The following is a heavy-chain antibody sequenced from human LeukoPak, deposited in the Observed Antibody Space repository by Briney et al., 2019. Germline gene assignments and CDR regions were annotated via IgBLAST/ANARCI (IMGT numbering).Heavy chain of an antibody. D-gene: IGHD3-10*01. Sequence: SETLSLTCTVSGGSISSSSYYWSWIRQPPGKGLEWIGYIYYSGSTNYNPSLKSRVTISVDTSKNQFSLKLSSVTAADTAVYYCASNYYGSGSLDYWGQGNLVTVSS. CDR3: ASNYYGSGSLDY. CDR1: GGSISSSSYY. V-gene: IGHV4-61*05. CDR2: IYYSGST. J-gene: IGHJ4*02.